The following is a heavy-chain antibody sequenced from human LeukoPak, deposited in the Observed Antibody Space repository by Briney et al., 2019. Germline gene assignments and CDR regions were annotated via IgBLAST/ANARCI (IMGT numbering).Heavy chain of an antibody. V-gene: IGHV4-59*12. Sequence: SETLSLTCTVSGASMTSYYWSWIRQPPGKGLEWIGYIYYSGSTNYNPSLKSRVTISVDTSKNQFSLKLSSVTAADTAVYYCAREGPRDSSSFDYWGQGTVVTVSS. CDR3: AREGPRDSSSFDY. J-gene: IGHJ4*02. D-gene: IGHD6-6*01. CDR2: IYYSGST. CDR1: GASMTSYY.